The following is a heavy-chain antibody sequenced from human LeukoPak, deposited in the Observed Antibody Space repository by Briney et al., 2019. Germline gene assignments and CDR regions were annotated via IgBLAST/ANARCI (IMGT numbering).Heavy chain of an antibody. CDR3: ARGRSFGGFFHFDY. Sequence: GGSLRLSCAASGFTVSSNYMSWVRQAPGKGLEWVSVIYGGGSTYYADSVKGRFTISRDNSKNTLYLQMNSLRAEDTAVYYCARGRSFGGFFHFDYWGQGTLVTVSS. J-gene: IGHJ4*02. CDR2: IYGGGST. CDR1: GFTVSSNY. V-gene: IGHV3-53*01. D-gene: IGHD4-23*01.